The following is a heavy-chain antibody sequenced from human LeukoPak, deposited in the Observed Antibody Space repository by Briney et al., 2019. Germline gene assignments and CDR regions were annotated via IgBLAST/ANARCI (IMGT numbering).Heavy chain of an antibody. D-gene: IGHD4-17*01. V-gene: IGHV3-23*01. CDR3: AKDRIHYGDWDY. J-gene: IGHJ4*02. CDR2: ISGSGGST. Sequence: GGSLRLSCAASGFTFSSYAMSWVRQAPGKGLEWVSAISGSGGSTYYADSVKGRFTISRDNSENTLYLQMNSLRAEDTAVYYCAKDRIHYGDWDYWGQGTLVTVSS. CDR1: GFTFSSYA.